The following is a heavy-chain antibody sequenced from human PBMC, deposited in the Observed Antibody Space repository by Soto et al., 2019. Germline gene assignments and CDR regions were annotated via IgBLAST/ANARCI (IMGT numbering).Heavy chain of an antibody. V-gene: IGHV1-8*01. D-gene: IGHD6-13*01. CDR1: EYTFTSYD. J-gene: IGHJ4*02. CDR2: MNPNSGNA. CDR3: ARSQRRTSAAGAGDY. Sequence: QVQLVQSGAEVKKPGASVKVSCKASEYTFTSYDINWVRQATGQGLEWMGWMNPNSGNAGYAQRFQGRVTMTWNTSISTAYMDLSSLRSEDTAVYYCARSQRRTSAAGAGDYWGQGTLVTVSS.